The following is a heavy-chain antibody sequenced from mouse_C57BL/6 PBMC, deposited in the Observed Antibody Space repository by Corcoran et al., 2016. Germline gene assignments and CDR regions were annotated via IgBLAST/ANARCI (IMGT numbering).Heavy chain of an antibody. J-gene: IGHJ3*01. CDR3: ASGGPHYYGSSYDGWFAY. V-gene: IGHV1-85*01. Sequence: QVQLQQSGPELVKPGASVKLSCKASGYTFTSYDINWVKQRPGQGLEWIGWIYPRDGSTKYNEKFKGKATWTVDTSSSTAYMELHSLTSEDSAVYFCASGGPHYYGSSYDGWFAYWGQGTLVTVSA. CDR2: IYPRDGST. D-gene: IGHD1-1*01. CDR1: GYTFTSYD.